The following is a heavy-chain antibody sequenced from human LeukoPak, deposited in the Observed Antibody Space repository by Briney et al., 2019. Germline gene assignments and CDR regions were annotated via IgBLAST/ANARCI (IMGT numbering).Heavy chain of an antibody. Sequence: ASVKVSCKASGYTFTSYGIGWVRQAPGQGLEWMGWISAYNGNTNYAQKLQGRVTMTTDTSTSTAYMELRSLRSDDTAVYYCARDTYDFWRWVSESWGQGTLVTVSS. D-gene: IGHD3-3*01. CDR2: ISAYNGNT. J-gene: IGHJ4*02. CDR1: GYTFTSYG. CDR3: ARDTYDFWRWVSES. V-gene: IGHV1-18*01.